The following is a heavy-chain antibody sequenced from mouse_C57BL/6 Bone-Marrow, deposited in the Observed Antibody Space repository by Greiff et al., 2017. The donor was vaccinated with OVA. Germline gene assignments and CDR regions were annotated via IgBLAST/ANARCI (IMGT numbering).Heavy chain of an antibody. CDR3: ARGLLLGFAY. D-gene: IGHD2-1*01. V-gene: IGHV5-16*01. CDR1: GFTFSDYY. CDR2: INYDGSST. Sequence: EVKLVESEGGLVQPGSSMKLSCTASGFTFSDYYMAWVRQVPEKGLEWVANINYDGSSTYYLDSLQSRFIISRDNAKNILYLQMSSLKSEDTATYYCARGLLLGFAYWGQGTLVTVSA. J-gene: IGHJ3*01.